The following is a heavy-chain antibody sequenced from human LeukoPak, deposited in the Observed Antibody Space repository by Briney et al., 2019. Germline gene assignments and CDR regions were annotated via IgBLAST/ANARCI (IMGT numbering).Heavy chain of an antibody. V-gene: IGHV4-4*07. D-gene: IGHD6-13*01. CDR3: ARDMGYSSLNWFDP. Sequence: SETLSLTCTVSGGSISSYYWSWIRQPAGKGLEWIGRIYTSGSTDYNPSFKSRVTMSVDTSKNQFSLKLSSVTAADTAVYYCARDMGYSSLNWFDPWGQGTLVTVSS. CDR2: IYTSGST. CDR1: GGSISSYY. J-gene: IGHJ5*02.